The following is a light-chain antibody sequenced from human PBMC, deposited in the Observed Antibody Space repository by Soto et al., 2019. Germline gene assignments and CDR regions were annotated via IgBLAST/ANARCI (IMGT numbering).Light chain of an antibody. V-gene: IGKV1-5*01. J-gene: IGKJ1*01. CDR2: DAS. CDR3: QQYNSYSWT. CDR1: QTISSW. Sequence: DVQMNQSPSTLSGYVGDRVTITCRASQTISSWLAWYQQKPGKAPKLLIYDASTLESGVPSRFRGSGSETEFTLTISGLQPDDFATYYCQQYNSYSWTFGQ.